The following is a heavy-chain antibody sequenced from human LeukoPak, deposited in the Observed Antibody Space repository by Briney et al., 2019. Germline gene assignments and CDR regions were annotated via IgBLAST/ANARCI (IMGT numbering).Heavy chain of an antibody. Sequence: GGSLRLSCAASGFTFSNAWMSWVRQAPGKGLEWVGRIKGKTDGGTTDYAAPVKGRFTISRDDSKNTLYLQMNSLKTEDTAVYYCTRLKLGYWGQGTLVTVSS. D-gene: IGHD3-16*01. CDR1: GFTFSNAW. CDR3: TRLKLGY. CDR2: IKGKTDGGTT. J-gene: IGHJ4*02. V-gene: IGHV3-15*01.